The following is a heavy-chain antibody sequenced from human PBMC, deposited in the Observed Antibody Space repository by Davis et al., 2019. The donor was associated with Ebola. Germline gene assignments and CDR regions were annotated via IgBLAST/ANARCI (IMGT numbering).Heavy chain of an antibody. Sequence: GESLKISCTASGIFFTSHSMSWIRQAPGKGLEWVSTISGDDSITDYADSVKGRFTISRDNSRKTLDLEMNSLRAKDTAIYYCATYPKGDTSVFDYWGQGTRVTVSS. CDR1: GIFFTSHS. J-gene: IGHJ4*02. CDR3: ATYPKGDTSVFDY. D-gene: IGHD5/OR15-5a*01. V-gene: IGHV3-23*01. CDR2: ISGDDSIT.